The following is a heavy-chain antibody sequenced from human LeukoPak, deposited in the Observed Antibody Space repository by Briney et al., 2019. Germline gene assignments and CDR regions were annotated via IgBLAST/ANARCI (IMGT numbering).Heavy chain of an antibody. V-gene: IGHV4-4*07. Sequence: SETLSLTCTVSGGSISSYYWSWIRQPAGKGLEWIGRIYTSGSTNYNPSLKSRVTMSVDTSKNQFSLKLSSVTAANTAVYYCAQAGFDYVWGSYRFYWGQGTLVTVSS. CDR3: AQAGFDYVWGSYRFY. CDR1: GGSISSYY. D-gene: IGHD3-16*02. J-gene: IGHJ4*02. CDR2: IYTSGST.